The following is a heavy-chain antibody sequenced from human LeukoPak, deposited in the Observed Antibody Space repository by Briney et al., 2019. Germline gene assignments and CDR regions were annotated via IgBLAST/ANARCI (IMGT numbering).Heavy chain of an antibody. V-gene: IGHV3-20*04. D-gene: IGHD2-15*01. J-gene: IGHJ4*02. CDR1: GFTFDDYA. CDR3: AKDIGGDIVVVVAAQTHFDY. Sequence: GGSLRLSCAASGFTFDDYAMHWVRQAPGKGLEWVSGINWNGGSTGYVDSVKGRFTISRDNAKNSLYLQMNSLRAEDTALYYCAKDIGGDIVVVVAAQTHFDYWGQGTLVTVSS. CDR2: INWNGGST.